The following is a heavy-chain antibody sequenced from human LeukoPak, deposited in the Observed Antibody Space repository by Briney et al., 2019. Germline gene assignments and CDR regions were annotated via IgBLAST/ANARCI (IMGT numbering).Heavy chain of an antibody. V-gene: IGHV3-13*01. CDR2: IGTAGDT. CDR1: GFTFSDYD. D-gene: IGHD1-1*01. CDR3: VRVAKERVGGVYYFDY. Sequence: GGSLTLSCAVSGFTFSDYDMLWARHATGKALECVSAIGTAGDTYYTGSVKGRFTISRENAKNSFYLQINSLRAGDTAVYYCVRVAKERVGGVYYFDYWGQGTPVTVSS. J-gene: IGHJ4*02.